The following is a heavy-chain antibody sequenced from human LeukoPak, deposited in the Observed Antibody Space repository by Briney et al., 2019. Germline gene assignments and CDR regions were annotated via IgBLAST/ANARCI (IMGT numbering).Heavy chain of an antibody. J-gene: IGHJ4*02. V-gene: IGHV3-11*01. CDR2: ISSSGSTI. CDR1: GGSISSGGYY. CDR3: ARVRLEYCSGGSCQGGFDY. Sequence: LSLTCTVSGGSISSGGYYWSWIRQHPGKGLEWVSYISSSGSTIYYADSVKGRFTISRDDAKNSLYLQMNSLRAEDTAVYYCARVRLEYCSGGSCQGGFDYWGQGTLVTVSS. D-gene: IGHD2-15*01.